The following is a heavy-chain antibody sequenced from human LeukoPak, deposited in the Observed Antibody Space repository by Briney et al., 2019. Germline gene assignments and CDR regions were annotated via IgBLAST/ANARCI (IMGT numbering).Heavy chain of an antibody. Sequence: GGSLRLSCAPSGFTFSSYGMLCVRQAPGKGLEWVTVISYEGSNKCYADSVKGRFTIYRDNSKNTLYLQMNSLRAEGTAVYYCAKDGRSGYYYDYWGQGTLVNVSS. CDR1: GFTFSSYG. CDR3: AKDGRSGYYYDY. J-gene: IGHJ4*02. CDR2: ISYEGSNK. D-gene: IGHD3-22*01. V-gene: IGHV3-30*18.